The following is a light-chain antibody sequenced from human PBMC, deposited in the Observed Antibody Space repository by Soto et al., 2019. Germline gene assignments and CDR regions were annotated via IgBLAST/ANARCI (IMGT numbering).Light chain of an antibody. V-gene: IGKV3-20*01. CDR3: QQYGGSPCT. Sequence: ELVLTQSPGTLSLSPGERATLSCRASQSVSSSYLAWYQQKPGQAPRLLIYGASSRATGIPDRFSGSGSGTDFALTISRLEPEDFAVYYFQQYGGSPCTFGQVNKLEIK. J-gene: IGKJ2*02. CDR2: GAS. CDR1: QSVSSSY.